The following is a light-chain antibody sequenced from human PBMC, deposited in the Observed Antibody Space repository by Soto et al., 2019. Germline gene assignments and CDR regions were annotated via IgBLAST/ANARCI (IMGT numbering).Light chain of an antibody. CDR2: EVT. CDR3: VSYTDTDTLV. V-gene: IGLV2-14*01. J-gene: IGLJ1*01. CDR1: NTDVGQDKS. Sequence: QSVLTQPASVSGSRGQSITISCVGRNTDVGQDKSVSWYQQGPGKAPKLLIFEVTNRPSGVSSRFSGSRSGNTASPTISGLQPDDEGDYFCVSYTDTDTLVFGTGTKVTVL.